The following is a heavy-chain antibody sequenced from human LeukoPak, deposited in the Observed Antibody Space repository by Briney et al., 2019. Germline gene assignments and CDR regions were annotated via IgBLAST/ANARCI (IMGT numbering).Heavy chain of an antibody. V-gene: IGHV3-74*01. Sequence: GGSLRLSCAASGFTFSSYWMYWVRQAPGKGLVWVSRINSDGSTTSYADSVKGRFTISRDNAKNTLYLQMNSLRAEDTAVYYCTKDDDNTSYYFDYWGQGTLVTVSS. D-gene: IGHD3-9*01. J-gene: IGHJ4*02. CDR1: GFTFSSYW. CDR3: TKDDDNTSYYFDY. CDR2: INSDGSTT.